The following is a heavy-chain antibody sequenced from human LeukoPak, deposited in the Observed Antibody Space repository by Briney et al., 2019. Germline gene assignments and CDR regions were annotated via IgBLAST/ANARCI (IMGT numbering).Heavy chain of an antibody. Sequence: ASVKVSCKASGYTFTSYGISWVRQAPGQGLEWMGWINPNSGGTNYAQKFQGRVTMTRDTSISTAYMELSRLRSDDTAVYYCASRTAWELLNAFDIWGQGTMATVSS. CDR2: INPNSGGT. D-gene: IGHD1-26*01. CDR3: ASRTAWELLNAFDI. CDR1: GYTFTSYG. J-gene: IGHJ3*02. V-gene: IGHV1-2*02.